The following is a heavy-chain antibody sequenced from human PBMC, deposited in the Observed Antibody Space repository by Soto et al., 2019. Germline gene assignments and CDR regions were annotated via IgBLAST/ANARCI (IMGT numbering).Heavy chain of an antibody. D-gene: IGHD3-22*01. J-gene: IGHJ4*02. CDR1: GGSINIGGYY. CDR2: IYYSGST. CDR3: AKRPPDYYDSSGSDILPPDY. Sequence: PSETLSLTCTVSGGSINIGGYYWSWIRQHPGKGLEWIGYIYYSGSTFYNPSLKSRVTISFDTSKNQFSLKLNSVTAADTAVYYCAKRPPDYYDSSGSDILPPDYWGQGTLVTVSS. V-gene: IGHV4-31*03.